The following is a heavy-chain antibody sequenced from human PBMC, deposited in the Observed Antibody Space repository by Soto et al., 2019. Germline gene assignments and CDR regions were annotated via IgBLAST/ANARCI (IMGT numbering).Heavy chain of an antibody. J-gene: IGHJ4*02. CDR2: IFWDDDK. CDR1: GFSLSTSGVG. V-gene: IGHV2-5*02. Sequence: SGPTLVNPTQTLALTCTFSGFSLSTSGVGVGWIRQPPGKALEWLSLIFWDDDKRYSPSLKSRITVTKDTSKNEVGLTMTSMDPVDTATYYCAHFTNYYDSSGYYLYYFEYWGQGTPGTVSS. CDR3: AHFTNYYDSSGYYLYYFEY. D-gene: IGHD3-22*01.